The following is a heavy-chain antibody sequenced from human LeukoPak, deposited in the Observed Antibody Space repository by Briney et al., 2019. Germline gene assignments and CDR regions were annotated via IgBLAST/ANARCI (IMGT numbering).Heavy chain of an antibody. CDR2: IYTSGST. D-gene: IGHD2-2*01. J-gene: IGHJ3*02. CDR1: GGSISSYY. Sequence: SETLSLTCTVSGGSISSYYWSWIRQPPGKGLEWIGRIYTSGSTNYNPSLKSRVTISVDTSKSQFSLKLSSVTAADTAVYYCASLPIEKNGFDIWGQGTMVTVSS. V-gene: IGHV4-4*08. CDR3: ASLPIEKNGFDI.